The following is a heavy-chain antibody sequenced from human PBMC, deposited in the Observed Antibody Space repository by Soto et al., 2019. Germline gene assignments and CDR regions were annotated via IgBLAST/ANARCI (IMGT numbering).Heavy chain of an antibody. Sequence: PSETLSLTCAVYGGSFSGYYWSWIRQPPGKGLEWIGEINHSGSTSYNPSLNSRVTILTDTTKNLFSLNLRSVTAADTAVYYCARQRVAPAQYYFDFWGQGIPVTVSS. D-gene: IGHD5-18*01. CDR2: INHSGST. CDR1: GGSFSGYY. J-gene: IGHJ4*02. V-gene: IGHV4-34*01. CDR3: ARQRVAPAQYYFDF.